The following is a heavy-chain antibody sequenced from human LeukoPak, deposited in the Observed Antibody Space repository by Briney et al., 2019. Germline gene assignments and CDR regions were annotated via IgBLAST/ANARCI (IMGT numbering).Heavy chain of an antibody. CDR3: ARMAVYFLIPVRYFDY. V-gene: IGHV4-39*01. Sequence: SETLSLTCTVSGGSISSSSYYWGWIRQPPGKRLEWIGSIYYSGSTYYNPSLKSRVTISVDTSKNQFSLKLSSVTAADTAVYYCARMAVYFLIPVRYFDYWGQGTLVTVSS. J-gene: IGHJ4*02. D-gene: IGHD2/OR15-2a*01. CDR1: GGSISSSSYY. CDR2: IYYSGST.